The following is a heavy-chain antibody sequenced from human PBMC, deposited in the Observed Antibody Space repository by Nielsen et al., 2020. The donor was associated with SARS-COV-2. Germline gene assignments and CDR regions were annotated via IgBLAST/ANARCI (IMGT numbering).Heavy chain of an antibody. V-gene: IGHV2-70*11. D-gene: IGHD5-18*01. CDR3: ARIKGGYSYGSGLTGNHMDV. Sequence: PGKALEWLARIDWDDDKYYSTSLKTRLTISKDTSKNQVVLTMTNMDPVDTATYYCARIKGGYSYGSGLTGNHMDVWGKGTTVTVSS. J-gene: IGHJ6*03. CDR2: IDWDDDK.